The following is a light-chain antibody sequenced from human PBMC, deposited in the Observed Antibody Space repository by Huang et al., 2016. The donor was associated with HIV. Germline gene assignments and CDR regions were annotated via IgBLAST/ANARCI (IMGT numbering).Light chain of an antibody. CDR2: TAS. CDR3: LKYNAAPRT. J-gene: IGKJ1*01. V-gene: IGKV1-27*01. CDR1: HDINNY. Sequence: MTQSPSSLSASIGDRVSITCRASHDINNYLAWYQQKPGRIPDLLIFTASTLHSGVSSRFSGSGSGTNFTLTISSLRPEDVATYYCLKYNAAPRTFGQGTKVEIK.